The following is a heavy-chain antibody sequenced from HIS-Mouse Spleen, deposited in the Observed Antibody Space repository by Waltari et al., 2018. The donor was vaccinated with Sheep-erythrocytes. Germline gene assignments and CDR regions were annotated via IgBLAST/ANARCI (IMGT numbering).Heavy chain of an antibody. CDR3: ARVSGGNSNRFDY. V-gene: IGHV3-66*01. CDR2: IYSGGST. D-gene: IGHD2-21*02. CDR1: GFTVSGTF. Sequence: EVQLVESGGGLVQPGGSLRLSCAASGFTVSGTFLGWVRQAPGKGLEWVSVIYSGGSTYYADSMKGRFTISRDNSKNTLYLQMNSLRAEDTAVYYCARVSGGNSNRFDYWGQGTLVTVSS. J-gene: IGHJ4*02.